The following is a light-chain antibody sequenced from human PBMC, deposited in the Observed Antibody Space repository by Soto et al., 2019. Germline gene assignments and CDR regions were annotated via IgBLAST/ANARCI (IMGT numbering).Light chain of an antibody. V-gene: IGLV1-40*01. CDR2: GNI. CDR3: QSYDSSLSGWV. CDR1: SSNIGNNA. J-gene: IGLJ2*01. Sequence: QLVLTQPSSVSDAPRQRVTISCSGNSSNIGNNAVNWYQQVPGKAPKLLIYGNINRPSGVPDRFSGSQSGTSTSLAITGLQAEDEADYYCQSYDSSLSGWVFGGGTKLTVL.